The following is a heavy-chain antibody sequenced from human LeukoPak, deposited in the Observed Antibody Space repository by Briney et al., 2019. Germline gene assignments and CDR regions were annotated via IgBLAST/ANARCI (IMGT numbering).Heavy chain of an antibody. CDR3: ARDISESPHEMKWFDP. D-gene: IGHD5-24*01. Sequence: GGSLRLSCAASGFTFSSHWMHWVRQAPGKGPVWVSRIRGDGTSAAYADSVKGRFTISRDNAKNTVYLQMNSLRAEDTAMYYCARDISESPHEMKWFDPWGQGTLVTVSS. J-gene: IGHJ5*02. V-gene: IGHV3-74*01. CDR2: IRGDGTSA. CDR1: GFTFSSHW.